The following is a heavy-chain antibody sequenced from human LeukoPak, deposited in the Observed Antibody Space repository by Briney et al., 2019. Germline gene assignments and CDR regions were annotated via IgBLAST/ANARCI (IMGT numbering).Heavy chain of an antibody. CDR2: IKQDGREK. D-gene: IGHD5-18*01. CDR3: AREGGYSNGYNYCDP. Sequence: PGGSLRLSCAASGFTFSSYWMSWVRQAPGKGLEWVANIKQDGREKYYVDSVKGRFTISRDNAKNSLYLQMNSLRTEDTAVYYCAREGGYSNGYNYCDPWGQGTLVTVSS. CDR1: GFTFSSYW. J-gene: IGHJ5*02. V-gene: IGHV3-7*01.